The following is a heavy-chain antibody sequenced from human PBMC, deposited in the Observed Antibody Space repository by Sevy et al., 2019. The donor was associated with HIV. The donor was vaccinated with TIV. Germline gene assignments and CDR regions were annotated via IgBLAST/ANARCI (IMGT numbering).Heavy chain of an antibody. CDR3: AKALNPALESMIEVVLRSLKGLDV. Sequence: GGSLRLSCAASGFTFNTHAMSWVRQAPGKGLEWVSLISGPGISTYHADSVKGRFTISRDNSKNTLYLQMNNLRDDDTAVYYCAKALNPALESMIEVVLRSLKGLDVWGQGTTVTVSS. J-gene: IGHJ3*01. D-gene: IGHD3-22*01. CDR1: GFTFNTHA. V-gene: IGHV3-23*01. CDR2: ISGPGIST.